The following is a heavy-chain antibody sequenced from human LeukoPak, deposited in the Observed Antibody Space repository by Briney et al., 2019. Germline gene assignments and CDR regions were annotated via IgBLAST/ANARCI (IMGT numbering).Heavy chain of an antibody. CDR2: INAGNGNT. J-gene: IGHJ4*02. CDR3: AREFSRKAVGNY. V-gene: IGHV1-3*01. CDR1: GYTFTSYA. Sequence: GASVKVSCKASGYTFTSYAMHWVRQAPGQRLEWMGWINAGNGNTKYSQKFQGRVTITRDTSASTAYMELSSLRSEDTAVYYCAREFSRKAVGNYWGQGTLVTVPS. D-gene: IGHD6-13*01.